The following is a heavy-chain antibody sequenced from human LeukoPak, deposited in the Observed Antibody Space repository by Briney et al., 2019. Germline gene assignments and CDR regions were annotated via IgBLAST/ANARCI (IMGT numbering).Heavy chain of an antibody. CDR2: IYYSGST. J-gene: IGHJ4*02. Sequence: PSETLSLTCTVSGGSISSGGYYWSWIRQHPGKGLEWIGHIYYSGSTYYNPSLKSRVTISVDTSKNQFSLKLSSVTAADTAVYYCARVGAGIVGAFDYWGQGTLVTVSS. CDR3: ARVGAGIVGAFDY. CDR1: GGSISSGGYY. V-gene: IGHV4-31*03. D-gene: IGHD1-26*01.